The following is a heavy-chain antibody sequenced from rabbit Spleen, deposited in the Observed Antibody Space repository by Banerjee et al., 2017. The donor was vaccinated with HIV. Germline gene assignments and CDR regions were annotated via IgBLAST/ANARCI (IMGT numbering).Heavy chain of an antibody. Sequence: QEHLVESGGGLVQPGGSLKLSCKASGFSFSSSDYICWVRQAPGKGLEWISCIAGSSSGFTYSATWAKGRVTISKTSSTTVTLQMTSLTAADTATYFCARDTGSSFSSYGMDLWGPGTLVTVS. CDR3: ARDTGSSFSSYGMDL. J-gene: IGHJ6*01. V-gene: IGHV1S45*01. D-gene: IGHD8-1*01. CDR2: IAGSSSGFT. CDR1: GFSFSSSDY.